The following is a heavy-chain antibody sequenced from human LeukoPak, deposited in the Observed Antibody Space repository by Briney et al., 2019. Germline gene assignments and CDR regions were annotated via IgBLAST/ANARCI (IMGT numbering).Heavy chain of an antibody. CDR2: IIPSFGTI. CDR3: ARGPRKGWFGELSYYFES. Sequence: ASVNVSCKASGGTFSSYAISWVRQAPGQGLEWMGGIIPSFGTINYAQKFQGRVTITADESTSTAYMDLSSLRSEDTAVYYCARGPRKGWFGELSYYFESWGQGTQVTVSS. V-gene: IGHV1-69*13. CDR1: GGTFSSYA. D-gene: IGHD3-10*01. J-gene: IGHJ4*02.